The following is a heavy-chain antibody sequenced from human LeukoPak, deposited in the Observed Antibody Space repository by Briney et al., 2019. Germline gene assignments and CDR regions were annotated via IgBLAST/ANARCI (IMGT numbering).Heavy chain of an antibody. CDR3: ARAPGYYDSSGYWFDP. J-gene: IGHJ5*02. D-gene: IGHD3-22*01. CDR2: INPSGGST. CDR1: GYTFTSYY. V-gene: IGHV1-46*01. Sequence: ASVKVSCKASGYTFTSYYMYWVRQAPGQGLEWMGIINPSGGSTSYAQKFQGRVTMTRDMSTSTVYMELSSLRSEDTAVYYCARAPGYYDSSGYWFDPWGQGTLVTVSS.